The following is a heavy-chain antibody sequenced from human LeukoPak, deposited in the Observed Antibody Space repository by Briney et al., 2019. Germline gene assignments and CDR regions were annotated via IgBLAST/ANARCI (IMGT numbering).Heavy chain of an antibody. CDR1: GYTFTGYY. J-gene: IGHJ4*02. CDR3: ARGLRRIAAAQLQSAFDY. D-gene: IGHD6-13*01. V-gene: IGHV1-2*02. Sequence: ASVKVSCKASGYTFTGYYMHWVRQAPGQGLEWMGWINPNSGGTNYAQKFQGRVTMTRDTSISTAYMELSRLRSDDTAVYYCARGLRRIAAAQLQSAFDYWGQGTLVTVSS. CDR2: INPNSGGT.